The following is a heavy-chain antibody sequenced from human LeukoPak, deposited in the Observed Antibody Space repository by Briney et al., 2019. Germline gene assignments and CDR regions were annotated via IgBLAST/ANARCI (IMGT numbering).Heavy chain of an antibody. V-gene: IGHV3-9*01. J-gene: IGHJ3*02. CDR2: ISWNSGSI. CDR3: AKADIHGGAFDI. D-gene: IGHD2-15*01. CDR1: GFTFDDYA. Sequence: GGSLRLSCAASGFTFDDYAMHWVRQAPGKGLEWVSGISWNSGSIGYADSVKGRFTISRDNAKNSLYLQMNSLRAEDTALYYCAKADIHGGAFDIWGQGTMVTVSS.